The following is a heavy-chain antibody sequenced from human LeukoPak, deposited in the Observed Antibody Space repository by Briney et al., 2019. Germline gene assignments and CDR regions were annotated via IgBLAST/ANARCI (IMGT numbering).Heavy chain of an antibody. Sequence: SSAQDSCKASGGTFSSYAISWVRQAPGQGLEWMGRIIPIFDTANNAQKFQGRVTITTDESTSTAYMELSSLRSEDTAVYYCARGPRTDGYSYCDYWGQGTLVTVSS. J-gene: IGHJ4*02. CDR1: GGTFSSYA. D-gene: IGHD5-18*01. CDR2: IIPIFDTA. V-gene: IGHV1-69*05. CDR3: ARGPRTDGYSYCDY.